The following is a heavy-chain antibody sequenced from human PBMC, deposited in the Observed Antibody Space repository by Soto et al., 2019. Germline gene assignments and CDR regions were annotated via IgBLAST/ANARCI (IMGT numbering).Heavy chain of an antibody. D-gene: IGHD2-21*01. V-gene: IGHV3-48*01. J-gene: IGHJ3*02. CDR1: GFTFTSYS. CDR3: ARDDSFAFDI. Sequence: GGSLRLSCAASGFTFTSYSMNWVRQAPGKGLEWVSYIRGTTHYADSVKGRFTISRDNARSSLYLQMNSLRADDTAVYYCARDDSFAFDIWGQGTMDTVSS. CDR2: IRGTT.